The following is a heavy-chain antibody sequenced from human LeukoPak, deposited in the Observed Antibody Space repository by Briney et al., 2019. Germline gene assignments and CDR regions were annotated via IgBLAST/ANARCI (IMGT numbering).Heavy chain of an antibody. J-gene: IGHJ4*02. Sequence: GGSLRLSCAASGFTFDNYAMHWVRQAPGKGLEWVSVISGDGGSTYYADSVKGRFTISRDNSKNSLYLQMNSLRTEDTALYYCAKNKELLQWRVRPYYLDYGGQETLVTVP. CDR2: ISGDGGST. CDR3: AKNKELLQWRVRPYYLDY. CDR1: GFTFDNYA. V-gene: IGHV3-43*02. D-gene: IGHD6-19*01.